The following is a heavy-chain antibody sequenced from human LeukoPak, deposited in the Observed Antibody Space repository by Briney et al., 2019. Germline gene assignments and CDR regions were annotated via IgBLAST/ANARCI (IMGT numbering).Heavy chain of an antibody. V-gene: IGHV1-2*06. CDR3: ARDRDIGELDY. D-gene: IGHD1-1*01. J-gene: IGHJ4*02. CDR2: INPNSGGT. Sequence: GASVKVSCKASGYTFTSYYMHWVRQAPGQGLEWMGRINPNSGGTNYAQKFQGRVTMTRDTSISTAYMELSRLRSDDTAVYYCARDRDIGELDYWGQGTLVTVSS. CDR1: GYTFTSYY.